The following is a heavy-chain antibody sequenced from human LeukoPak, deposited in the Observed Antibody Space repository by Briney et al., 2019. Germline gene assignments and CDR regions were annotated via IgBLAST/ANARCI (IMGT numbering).Heavy chain of an antibody. J-gene: IGHJ5*02. CDR2: IYTSGCT. CDR1: GGSISSYY. CDR3: ARDDGAVAGIGFNWFDP. Sequence: SETLSLTCTVSGGSISSYYWSWIRQPAGKGLEWIGRIYTSGCTNYNPSLKSRVTMSVDTSKNQFSLKLSSVTAADTAVYYCARDDGAVAGIGFNWFDPWGQGTLVTVSS. D-gene: IGHD6-19*01. V-gene: IGHV4-4*07.